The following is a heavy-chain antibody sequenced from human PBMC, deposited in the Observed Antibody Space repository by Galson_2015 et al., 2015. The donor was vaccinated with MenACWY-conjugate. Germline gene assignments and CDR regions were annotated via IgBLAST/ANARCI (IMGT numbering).Heavy chain of an antibody. V-gene: IGHV1-18*01. J-gene: IGHJ3*02. CDR2: ISGYNGNT. Sequence: SVKVSCKASGYTFITYGITWVRQAPGQGLEWMGWISGYNGNTNYAQKLQGRVTMTTDSSTTTAYMEVRSLRSDDTAVYYCARDFRPHCGPGCYIDAHDIWGQGTMVTVSS. CDR1: GYTFITYG. D-gene: IGHD2-2*02. CDR3: ARDFRPHCGPGCYIDAHDI.